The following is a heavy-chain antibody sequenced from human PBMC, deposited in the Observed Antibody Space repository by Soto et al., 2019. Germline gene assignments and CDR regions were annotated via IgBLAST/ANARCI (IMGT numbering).Heavy chain of an antibody. CDR2: IYYSGST. J-gene: IGHJ4*02. CDR3: ARTDRYSYYDY. CDR1: GGSVSSGSYY. D-gene: IGHD5-18*01. Sequence: SETLSLTCTVSGGSVSSGSYYWSWIRQPPGKGLEWIGYIYYSGSTNYNPSLKSRVTISVDTSKNQFSLKLSSVTAADTAVYYCARTDRYSYYDYWGQGTLVTVSS. V-gene: IGHV4-61*01.